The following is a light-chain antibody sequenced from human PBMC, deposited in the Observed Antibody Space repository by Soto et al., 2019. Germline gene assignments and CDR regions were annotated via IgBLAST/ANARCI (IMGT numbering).Light chain of an antibody. Sequence: EIVLTQSPATLSLSPGERATLSCRASQSVSSYLAWYQQKPGQAPRLLIYDASNRATGIPARFSGSGSETDFTLTISRLEPEDFAVYYCQQYGSSAIAFGQGTRLEIK. J-gene: IGKJ5*01. CDR1: QSVSSY. V-gene: IGKV3-11*01. CDR3: QQYGSSAIA. CDR2: DAS.